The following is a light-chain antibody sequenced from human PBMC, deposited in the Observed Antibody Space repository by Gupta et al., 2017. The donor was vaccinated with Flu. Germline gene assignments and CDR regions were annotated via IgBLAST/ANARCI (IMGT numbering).Light chain of an antibody. CDR2: DDI. V-gene: IGLV3-21*03. Sequence: VSVAPGKTARVTCGGNNIASKSVHCYHQKPGQPPVLVVHDDIDRPFGIPERFSGSTSGNTATLPISRVEAGEEADYSCQVLDRSGSPQGVV. J-gene: IGLJ2*01. CDR3: QVLDRSGSPQGVV. CDR1: NIASKS.